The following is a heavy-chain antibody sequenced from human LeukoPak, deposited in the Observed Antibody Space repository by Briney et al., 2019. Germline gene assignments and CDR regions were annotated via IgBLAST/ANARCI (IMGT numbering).Heavy chain of an antibody. CDR1: GFTFSNYG. J-gene: IGHJ4*02. V-gene: IGHV3-33*01. D-gene: IGHD4-17*01. CDR2: IWYDGSNK. CDR3: ARARSDYGDYFDY. Sequence: GGSLRLSCAASGFTFSNYGMHWVRQAPGKGLEWVAVIWYDGSNKYYADSVKGRFTISRDNSKNTLYLQMNSLRAEDTAVYYCARARSDYGDYFDYWGQGTLVTASS.